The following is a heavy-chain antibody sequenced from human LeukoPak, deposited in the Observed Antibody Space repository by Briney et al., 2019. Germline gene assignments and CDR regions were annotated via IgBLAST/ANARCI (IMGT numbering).Heavy chain of an antibody. J-gene: IGHJ4*02. V-gene: IGHV1-2*02. Sequence: ASVKVSCKASGYTFTGYYMHWVRQAPGQGLEWMGWINPNSGGTNYAQKFQGRVTMTRDTSISTAYMELSRLRSDDTAVYYCASPNTNSGYSYGYLYWGQGTLVPVSS. CDR2: INPNSGGT. CDR3: ASPNTNSGYSYGYLY. D-gene: IGHD5-18*01. CDR1: GYTFTGYY.